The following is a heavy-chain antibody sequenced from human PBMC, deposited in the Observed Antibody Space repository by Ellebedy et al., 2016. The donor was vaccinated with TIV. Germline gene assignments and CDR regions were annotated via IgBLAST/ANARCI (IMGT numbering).Heavy chain of an antibody. CDR1: GFTFSNYW. D-gene: IGHD3-10*01. CDR2: IKQDGSEK. V-gene: IGHV3-7*01. J-gene: IGHJ6*03. Sequence: GESLKISXAASGFTFSNYWMSWVRQAPGKGLEWVANIKQDGSEKYYVDSVKGRFTISRDNAKNSLYLHMNSLRAEDTTVFYCARDTSYYYGSGSYYVYYMDVWGKGTTVTVSS. CDR3: ARDTSYYYGSGSYYVYYMDV.